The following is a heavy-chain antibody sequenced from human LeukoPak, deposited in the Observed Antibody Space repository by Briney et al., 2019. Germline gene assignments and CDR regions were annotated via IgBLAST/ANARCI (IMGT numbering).Heavy chain of an antibody. D-gene: IGHD3-16*02. CDR1: GGSISSSSYY. Sequence: SETLSLTCTVSGGSISSSSYYWGWIRQPPGTGLECIVSIYYSGSTYYNPSLKSRVTISVDTSKNQFSLKLSSVTAADTAVYYCARLLDMITFGGVIVDPHFDYWGQGTLVIVSS. CDR2: IYYSGST. J-gene: IGHJ4*02. CDR3: ARLLDMITFGGVIVDPHFDY. V-gene: IGHV4-39*07.